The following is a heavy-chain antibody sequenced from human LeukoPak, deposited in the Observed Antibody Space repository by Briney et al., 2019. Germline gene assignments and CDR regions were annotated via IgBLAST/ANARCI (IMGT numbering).Heavy chain of an antibody. Sequence: PGGSLRLSCAASGFTFSSYAMHWVRQAPGKGLEWVAVISYDGSNKYYADSVKGRFTISRDNSKNTLYLQMNSLRSEDTAVYYCATEGNNWDIVATTYYFDYWGQGTLVTVSS. CDR1: GFTFSSYA. V-gene: IGHV3-30-3*01. CDR3: ATEGNNWDIVATTYYFDY. D-gene: IGHD5-12*01. J-gene: IGHJ4*02. CDR2: ISYDGSNK.